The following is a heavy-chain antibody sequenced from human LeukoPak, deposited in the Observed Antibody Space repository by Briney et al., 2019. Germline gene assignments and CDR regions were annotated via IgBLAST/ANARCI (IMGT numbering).Heavy chain of an antibody. CDR1: GYTFTSYD. J-gene: IGHJ6*02. CDR3: ARARSSLYYYYYYGMDV. D-gene: IGHD6-13*01. Sequence: ASVKVSCKASGYTFTSYDINWVRQATGQGLAWMGWMNPNSGNTGYAQKFQGRVTMTRNTSISTAYMELSSLRSEDTAVYYCARARSSLYYYYYYGMDVWGQGTTVTVSS. CDR2: MNPNSGNT. V-gene: IGHV1-8*01.